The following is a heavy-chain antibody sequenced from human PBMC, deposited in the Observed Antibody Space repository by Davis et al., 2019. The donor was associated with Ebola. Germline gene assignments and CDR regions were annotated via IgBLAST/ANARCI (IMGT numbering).Heavy chain of an antibody. D-gene: IGHD3-22*01. CDR1: GGSFSGYY. J-gene: IGHJ4*02. V-gene: IGHV4-34*01. CDR2: INHSGST. CDR3: ARGPHYYDSSGYYTFDY. Sequence: PSETLSLTCAVYGGSFSGYYWSWIRQPPGKGLEWIGEINHSGSTNYNPSLKSRVTISVDTSKNQFSLKLSSVTAADTAVYYCARGPHYYDSSGYYTFDYWGQGTLVTVSS.